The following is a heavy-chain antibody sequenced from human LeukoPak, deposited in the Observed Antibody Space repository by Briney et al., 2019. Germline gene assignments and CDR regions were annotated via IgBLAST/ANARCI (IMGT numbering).Heavy chain of an antibody. CDR2: IIPIFGTA. CDR1: GGTVSSYA. Sequence: SVKVSCKASGGTVSSYAISRVRQARGQGLEWMGGIIPIFGTANYAQKFQGRVTITADKSTSTAYMELSSLRSEDTAVYYCARERADASGTRNYYFDYWGQGTLVTVSS. D-gene: IGHD3-10*01. CDR3: ARERADASGTRNYYFDY. J-gene: IGHJ4*02. V-gene: IGHV1-69*06.